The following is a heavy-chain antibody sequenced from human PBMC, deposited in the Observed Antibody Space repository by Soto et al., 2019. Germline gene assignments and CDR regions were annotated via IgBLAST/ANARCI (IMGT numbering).Heavy chain of an antibody. J-gene: IGHJ4*02. CDR2: IYYSGST. V-gene: IGHV4-59*12. Sequence: SETLSLTCTVSGGSISSYYWSWIRQPPGKGLEWIGYIYYSGSTYYNPSLKSRVTISVDTSKNQFSLKLSSVTAADTAVYYCARDGIAAAGVFDSWGQGTLVTVSS. D-gene: IGHD6-13*01. CDR1: GGSISSYY. CDR3: ARDGIAAAGVFDS.